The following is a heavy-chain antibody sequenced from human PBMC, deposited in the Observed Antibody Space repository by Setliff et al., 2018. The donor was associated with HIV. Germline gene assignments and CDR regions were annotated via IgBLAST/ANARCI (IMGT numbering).Heavy chain of an antibody. D-gene: IGHD6-25*01. V-gene: IGHV4-61*01. Sequence: PSETLSLTCTVSGGSVSSGSYYWSWIRQPPGKGLEWIGYIYYSGSTKHNPSLKSRVTISLDTSKNQFSLKLTSVTAADTAVYYCARYSPRGYTLTGPYWGQGTLVTVSS. CDR3: ARYSPRGYTLTGPY. CDR2: IYYSGST. CDR1: GGSVSSGSYY. J-gene: IGHJ4*02.